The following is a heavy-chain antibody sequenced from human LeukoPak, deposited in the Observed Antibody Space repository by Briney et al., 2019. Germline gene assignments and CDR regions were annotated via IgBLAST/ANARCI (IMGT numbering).Heavy chain of an antibody. CDR1: GGSFSGYY. J-gene: IGHJ4*02. D-gene: IGHD2-2*01. CDR3: ARGPLGYCSSTSCSV. CDR2: INHSGST. Sequence: PSETLSLTCAVYGGSFSGYYWSWIRQPPGKGLEWIGEINHSGSTNYNPSLKSRVTISVDTSKNQFSLKLSSVTAADMAVYYCARGPLGYCSSTSCSVWGQGTLVTVSS. V-gene: IGHV4-34*01.